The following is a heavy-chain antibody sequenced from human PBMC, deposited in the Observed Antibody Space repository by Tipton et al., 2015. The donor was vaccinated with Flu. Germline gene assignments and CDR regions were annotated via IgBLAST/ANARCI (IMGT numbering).Heavy chain of an antibody. V-gene: IGHV4-39*01. CDR3: ARGRYYYYMDV. CDR2: IYYSGST. J-gene: IGHJ6*03. CDR1: GGSISSYY. Sequence: TLSLTCTVSGGSISSYYWSWIRQPPGKGLEWIGSIYYSGSTYYNPSLKSRVTISVDTSKNQFSLKLSSVTAADTAVYYCARGRYYYYMDVWGKGTTVTVSS.